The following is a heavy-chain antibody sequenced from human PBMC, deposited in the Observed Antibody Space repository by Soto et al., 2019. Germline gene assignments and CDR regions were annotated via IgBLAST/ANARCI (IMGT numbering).Heavy chain of an antibody. CDR1: GYTFTGYY. CDR3: VRSPTRYASFDY. J-gene: IGHJ4*02. Sequence: ASVKVSCKASGYTFTGYYMHWVRQAPGQGLEWMGWINPNSGGTNYAQKFQGRVTMTRDTSISTAYMELSRLRSDDTAVYYCVRSPTRYASFDYWGQGTLVTVSS. D-gene: IGHD3-16*01. V-gene: IGHV1-2*02. CDR2: INPNSGGT.